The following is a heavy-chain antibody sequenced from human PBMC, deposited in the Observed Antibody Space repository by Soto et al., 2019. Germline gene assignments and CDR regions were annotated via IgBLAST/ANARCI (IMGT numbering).Heavy chain of an antibody. D-gene: IGHD3-3*01. CDR2: ISSSGRYI. Sequence: EVQVVESGGGLVKPGGSLRLSCATSGFTFSSSSMNWVRQAPGKGLEWVSSISSSGRYIYYPDSLKARFTNSRDNAKNSLYLQMNILRVEDTAVYYCAKSWSGVYHDAFDIWGQGTMVTVSS. CDR1: GFTFSSSS. CDR3: AKSWSGVYHDAFDI. J-gene: IGHJ3*02. V-gene: IGHV3-21*01.